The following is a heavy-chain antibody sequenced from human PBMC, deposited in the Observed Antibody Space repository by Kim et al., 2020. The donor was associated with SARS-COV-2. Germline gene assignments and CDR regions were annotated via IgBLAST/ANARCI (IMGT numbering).Heavy chain of an antibody. V-gene: IGHV3-30*18. CDR3: AKDRLHDSSGHYYSFDY. CDR2: ISYDGRNK. CDR1: GFTFSNYG. J-gene: IGHJ4*02. D-gene: IGHD3-22*01. Sequence: GGSLRLSCAASGFTFSNYGMHWVRQAPGKGLEWVAVISYDGRNKHYGDSVKGRFTISRDNSKNTLYLQMNSLRAEDTAVYYCAKDRLHDSSGHYYSFDYWGQGTLVTVSS.